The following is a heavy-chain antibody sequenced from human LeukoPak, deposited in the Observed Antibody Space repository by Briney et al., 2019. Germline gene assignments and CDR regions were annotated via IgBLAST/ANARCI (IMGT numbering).Heavy chain of an antibody. CDR1: GYTFTSYD. CDR3: ARGYMDV. CDR2: MNPNSGNT. V-gene: IGHV1-8*01. J-gene: IGHJ6*03. Sequence: GASVTVSCKASGYTFTSYDIDWGRQAPGQGLEWMGWMNPNSGNTGYAQKFQGRVTMTRNTSISTAYMELSSLRSEDTAVYYCARGYMDVCGKGTTVTVSS.